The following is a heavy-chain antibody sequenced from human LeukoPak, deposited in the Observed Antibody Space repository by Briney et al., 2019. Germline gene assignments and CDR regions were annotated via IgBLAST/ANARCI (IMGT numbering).Heavy chain of an antibody. D-gene: IGHD3-22*01. Sequence: GGSLRLSCAASGFTFSTYSMNWVRQAQGKGLEWVSSITGSSSFIYYVDSVKGRFTISRDNAKNSLHLQMNSLRAEDTAVYYCARNYDSSGYGYNWFDPWGQGTLVTVSS. J-gene: IGHJ5*02. CDR1: GFTFSTYS. V-gene: IGHV3-21*01. CDR3: ARNYDSSGYGYNWFDP. CDR2: ITGSSSFI.